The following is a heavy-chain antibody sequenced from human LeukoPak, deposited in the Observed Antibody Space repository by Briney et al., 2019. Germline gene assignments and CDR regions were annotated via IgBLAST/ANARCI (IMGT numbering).Heavy chain of an antibody. Sequence: GGSLRLSCAASGFTFSSYSMNWVRQAPGKGLEWVSSISSSSSYKYYADSVKGRFTISRDNPKNSLYLQMNTLRAEDTAVYYCARDASLDFWGQGTLVTVSS. CDR2: ISSSSSYK. CDR1: GFTFSSYS. J-gene: IGHJ4*02. V-gene: IGHV3-21*06. CDR3: ARDASLDF.